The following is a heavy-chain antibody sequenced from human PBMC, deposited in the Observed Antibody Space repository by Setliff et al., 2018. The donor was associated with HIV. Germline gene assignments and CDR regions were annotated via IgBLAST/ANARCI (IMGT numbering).Heavy chain of an antibody. Sequence: PGGSLRLSCAASGFTFSSYAMTWVRQAPGKGLECVSAISGSGDSTYYADSVKGRFTISRDNSKNSLYLQMSSLRGEDTAVYYCARDPHPNGGSEDAFDIWGQGTMVTVSS. V-gene: IGHV3-23*01. CDR1: GFTFSSYA. CDR3: ARDPHPNGGSEDAFDI. D-gene: IGHD7-27*01. J-gene: IGHJ3*02. CDR2: ISGSGDST.